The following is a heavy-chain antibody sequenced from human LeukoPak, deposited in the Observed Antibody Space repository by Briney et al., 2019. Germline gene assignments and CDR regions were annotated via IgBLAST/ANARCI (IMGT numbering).Heavy chain of an antibody. CDR1: GFTFSSYA. J-gene: IGHJ2*01. CDR3: AKAPTVYYYGLETSGYFDL. D-gene: IGHD3-10*01. CDR2: ISGSGDTT. V-gene: IGHV3-23*01. Sequence: GGSLRLSCAASGFTFSSYAMTWVRQAPGKGLQWVSGISGSGDTTYYADSVKGRFTISRDNSKNTLYLQMNSLRAEDTAVYYCAKAPTVYYYGLETSGYFDLWGRGTLVTVSS.